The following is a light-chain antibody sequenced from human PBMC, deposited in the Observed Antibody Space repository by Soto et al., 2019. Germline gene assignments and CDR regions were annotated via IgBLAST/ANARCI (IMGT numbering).Light chain of an antibody. CDR1: SSNIGAGYD. J-gene: IGLJ2*01. CDR3: QSYDGSRSEV. CDR2: GNS. V-gene: IGLV1-40*01. Sequence: QSVLTQPPSVSAAPGQRVTISCTGSSSNIGAGYDVHWYQQLPGTAPKLIIYGNSNRPSGVPDRFSGSKSATSAPQPNTWLQAEDEADYCYQSYDGSRSEVVGEGTQLTVL.